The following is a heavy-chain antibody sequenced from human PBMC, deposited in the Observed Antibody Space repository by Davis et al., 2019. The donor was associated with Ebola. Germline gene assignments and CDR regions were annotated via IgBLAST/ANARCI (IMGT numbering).Heavy chain of an antibody. J-gene: IGHJ4*02. D-gene: IGHD1-26*01. V-gene: IGHV1-2*04. Sequence: ASVKVSCKGSGYTFTGYYMHWVRQAPGQGLEWMGWINPNSGGTNYAQKFQGWVTMTRDTSISTAYMELSRLRSDDTAVYYCARGQWELLPYFDYWGQGTLVTVSS. CDR2: INPNSGGT. CDR1: GYTFTGYY. CDR3: ARGQWELLPYFDY.